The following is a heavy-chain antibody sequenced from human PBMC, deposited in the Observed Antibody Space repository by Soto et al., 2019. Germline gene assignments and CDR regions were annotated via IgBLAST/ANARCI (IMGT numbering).Heavy chain of an antibody. CDR1: GGSISSGGYS. Sequence: QLQLQESGSGLVKPSQTLSITCAVSGGSISSGGYSWSWIRQPPGKGLEWIGYIYQSGSTYYNPSLKSRVTLSVYRSKNRFSLKLSSVTDADTPVYYFLRTHYGDYGYGMDVW. CDR3: LRTHYGDYGYGMDV. V-gene: IGHV4-30-2*01. J-gene: IGHJ6*01. D-gene: IGHD4-17*01. CDR2: IYQSGST.